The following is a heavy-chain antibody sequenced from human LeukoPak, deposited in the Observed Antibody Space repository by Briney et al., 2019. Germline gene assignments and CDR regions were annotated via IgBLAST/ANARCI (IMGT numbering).Heavy chain of an antibody. CDR3: ARDSYYYGSGSSLDY. Sequence: ASETLSLTCTVSGDSISTYYWSWIRQPAGKGLKWIGRISTSGSNNYNPSLESRVTMSVDTSKNQFSLKVRSVTAADTAVYYCARDSYYYGSGSSLDYWGQGTLVTVSS. D-gene: IGHD3-10*01. CDR1: GDSISTYY. CDR2: ISTSGSN. V-gene: IGHV4-4*07. J-gene: IGHJ4*02.